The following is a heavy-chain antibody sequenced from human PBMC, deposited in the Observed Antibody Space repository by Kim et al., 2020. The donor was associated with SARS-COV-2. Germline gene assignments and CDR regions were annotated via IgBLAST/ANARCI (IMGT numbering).Heavy chain of an antibody. D-gene: IGHD3-3*01. J-gene: IGHJ5*02. CDR2: IYYSGST. CDR3: ARHECTDITICGVVTQRGWFDP. V-gene: IGHV4-39*01. CDR1: GGSISSSSYY. Sequence: SETLSLTCTVSGGSISSSSYYWGWIRQPPGKGLEWIGSIYYSGSTYYNPSLKSRVTISVDTSKNQFSLKLNSVTAADTAVYYCARHECTDITICGVVTQRGWFDPWGQGTLVTVSS.